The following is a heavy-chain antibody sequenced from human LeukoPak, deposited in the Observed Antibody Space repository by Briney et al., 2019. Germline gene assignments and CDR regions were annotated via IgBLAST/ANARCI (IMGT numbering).Heavy chain of an antibody. CDR2: IWYDGSNQ. V-gene: IGHV3-33*01. Sequence: GGSLRLSCAASGFTFSRYGMHWVRRAPGKGPEWVALIWYDGSNQYYADSVKGRFTISRDNSKNTLYLQMNSLRAEDTAVYYCAREEGGKTYWGQGTLVTVSS. D-gene: IGHD1-26*01. CDR3: AREEGGKTY. J-gene: IGHJ4*02. CDR1: GFTFSRYG.